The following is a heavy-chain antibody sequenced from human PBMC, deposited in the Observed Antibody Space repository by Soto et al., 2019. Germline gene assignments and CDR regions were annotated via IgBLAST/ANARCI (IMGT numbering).Heavy chain of an antibody. V-gene: IGHV4-30-2*01. Sequence: QLQLQESGSGLVKPSQTLSLTCAVSGGSISSGGYSWSWIRQPPGKGLEWIGYIYHSGSTYYNPSLQRRVTMSVDRSTNQFSLKLSSVTAADTAVYYCARQPYYYGSGSDYQPFDYLGQGTLVTVSS. D-gene: IGHD3-10*01. J-gene: IGHJ4*02. CDR2: IYHSGST. CDR3: ARQPYYYGSGSDYQPFDY. CDR1: GGSISSGGYS.